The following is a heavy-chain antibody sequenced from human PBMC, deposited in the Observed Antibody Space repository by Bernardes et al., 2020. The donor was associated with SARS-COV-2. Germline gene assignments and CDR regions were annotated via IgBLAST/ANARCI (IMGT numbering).Heavy chain of an antibody. Sequence: SETLSLTCSVSGGSISIRNYFWSWVRQHPGKGLEWIGYIDYSGSAHYNPSLQSRATLSVDTSRNQFSLNLRYVTAADTALYYCAREVIHPTDSDAFDVWGRGTMVTVSS. V-gene: IGHV4-31*03. D-gene: IGHD1-1*01. CDR3: AREVIHPTDSDAFDV. CDR1: GGSISIRNYF. J-gene: IGHJ3*01. CDR2: IDYSGSA.